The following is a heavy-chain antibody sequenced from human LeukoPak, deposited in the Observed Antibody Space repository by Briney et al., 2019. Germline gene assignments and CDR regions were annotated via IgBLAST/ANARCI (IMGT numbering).Heavy chain of an antibody. CDR3: ARSTDSWTNYYGMDV. CDR2: INSDETRT. J-gene: IGHJ6*02. CDR1: GFTFSSYW. Sequence: SGGSLRLSCAASGFTFSSYWMHWVRQAPGKGLVWVSRINSDETRTNFADSVKGRFTISRDNAKNTLYLQMNSLRAEDTAVYYCARSTDSWTNYYGMDVWGQGTKVTVSS. V-gene: IGHV3-74*01. D-gene: IGHD3/OR15-3a*01.